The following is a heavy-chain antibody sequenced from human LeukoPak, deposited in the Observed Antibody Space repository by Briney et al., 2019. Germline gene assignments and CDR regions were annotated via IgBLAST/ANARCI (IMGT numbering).Heavy chain of an antibody. D-gene: IGHD5-24*01. J-gene: IGHJ3*02. CDR3: ARSGEMATIGAHAFDI. Sequence: SETLSLTCAVYGGSFSGYYWSWIRQPPGKGLEWIGEINHSGSTNYNPSLKSRVTISVDTSKNQFSLKLSSVTAADTAVYYCARSGEMATIGAHAFDIWGQGTMVTVSS. CDR1: GGSFSGYY. V-gene: IGHV4-34*01. CDR2: INHSGST.